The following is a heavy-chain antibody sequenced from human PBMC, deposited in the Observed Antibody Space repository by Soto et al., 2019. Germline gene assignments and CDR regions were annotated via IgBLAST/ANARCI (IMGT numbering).Heavy chain of an antibody. Sequence: EVQLVESGGGLVKPGGSLRLSCAASGFTFSSYTMSWVRQAPGKGLEWVSSISFSSTNIHYADSIKGRFTISRDNAKNSLYLRMNRLRAEDTAVYDCARGAGDLPYWGQGTLVTVSS. D-gene: IGHD3-16*01. V-gene: IGHV3-21*01. CDR2: ISFSSTNI. CDR1: GFTFSSYT. CDR3: ARGAGDLPY. J-gene: IGHJ4*02.